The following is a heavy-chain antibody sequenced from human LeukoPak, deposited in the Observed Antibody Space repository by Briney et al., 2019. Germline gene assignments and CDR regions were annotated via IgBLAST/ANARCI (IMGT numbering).Heavy chain of an antibody. CDR3: TGRAGGSLYFDY. J-gene: IGHJ4*02. CDR2: IYYSGNT. Sequence: PSETLSLTCTVSGGSINSGDYYWSWIRQPPGKGLEWIGNIYYSGNTYYNPSLKSRVTISEDTSKHQFSLRLSSVTAADTAVYYCTGRAGGSLYFDYWGQGTLVTVSS. V-gene: IGHV4-30-4*01. D-gene: IGHD1-26*01. CDR1: GGSINSGDYY.